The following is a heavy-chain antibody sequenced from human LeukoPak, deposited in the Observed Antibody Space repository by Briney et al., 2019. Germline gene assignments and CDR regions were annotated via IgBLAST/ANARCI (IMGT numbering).Heavy chain of an antibody. CDR3: ARGRAVTGSTVIDY. J-gene: IGHJ4*02. CDR1: GYTFTSYY. Sequence: AXXKVSCKASGYTFTSYYMHWVRQAPGQGLEWMGIINPSGGSTSYAQKFQGRVTMTRDTSTSTVYMELNSLRPEDTAVFHCARGRAVTGSTVIDYWGQGTLVTVSS. CDR2: INPSGGST. D-gene: IGHD6-19*01. V-gene: IGHV1-46*01.